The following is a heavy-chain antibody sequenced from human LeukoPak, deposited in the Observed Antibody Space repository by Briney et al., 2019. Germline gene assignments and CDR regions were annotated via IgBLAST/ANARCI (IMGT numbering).Heavy chain of an antibody. Sequence: GASVKVSCKASGYTFTSYYMHWVRQAPGQGLEWMGIINPSGGSTSYAQKFQGRVTMTRDTSTSTVYMELSSLRSEDTAVYYCARAPSLSSMVRGGGHDYWGQGTLVTVSS. CDR3: ARAPSLSSMVRGGGHDY. V-gene: IGHV1-46*01. D-gene: IGHD3-10*01. CDR2: INPSGGST. J-gene: IGHJ4*02. CDR1: GYTFTSYY.